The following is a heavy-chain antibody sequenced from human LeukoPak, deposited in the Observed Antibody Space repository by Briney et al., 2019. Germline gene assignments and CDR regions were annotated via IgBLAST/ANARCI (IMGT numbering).Heavy chain of an antibody. CDR3: ARGRAEYVWGSYRPEVNWFDP. J-gene: IGHJ5*02. Sequence: PSETLSLTCTVSGGSISSYYWSWIRQPPGKGLEWIGYIYYSGSTNYNPSLKSRVTISVDTSKNQFSLKLSSVTAADTAVYYCARGRAEYVWGSYRPEVNWFDPWGQGTLVTVSS. CDR2: IYYSGST. D-gene: IGHD3-16*02. V-gene: IGHV4-59*12. CDR1: GGSISSYY.